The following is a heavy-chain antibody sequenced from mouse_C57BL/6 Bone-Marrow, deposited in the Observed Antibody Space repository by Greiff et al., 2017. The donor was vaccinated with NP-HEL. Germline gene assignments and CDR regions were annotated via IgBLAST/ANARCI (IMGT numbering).Heavy chain of an antibody. CDR3: ARDYDGYFPFAY. CDR1: GFTFSSYG. V-gene: IGHV5-6*02. D-gene: IGHD2-3*01. J-gene: IGHJ3*01. Sequence: EVMLVESGGDLVKPGGSLKLSCAASGFTFSSYGMSWVRQTPDKRLEWVATISSGGSYTYYPDSVKGRFTISRDNAKNTLYLQMSSLKSEDTAMYYCARDYDGYFPFAYWGQGTLVTVSA. CDR2: ISSGGSYT.